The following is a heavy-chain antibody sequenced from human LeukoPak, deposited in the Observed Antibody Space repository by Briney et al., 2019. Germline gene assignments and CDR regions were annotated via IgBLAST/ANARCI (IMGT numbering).Heavy chain of an antibody. Sequence: SETLSLTCTVSGGSVRSGSYYWSWIRQPPGKGLEWIGYIYYSGSTNYNPSLKSRVTISVDTSKNQFSLKLSSVTAADTAVYYCARADYSNYRFNWFDPWGQGTLVTVSS. V-gene: IGHV4-61*01. J-gene: IGHJ5*02. CDR1: GGSVRSGSYY. D-gene: IGHD4-11*01. CDR3: ARADYSNYRFNWFDP. CDR2: IYYSGST.